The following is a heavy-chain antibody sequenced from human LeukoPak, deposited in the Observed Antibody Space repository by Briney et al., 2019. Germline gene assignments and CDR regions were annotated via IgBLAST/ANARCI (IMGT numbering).Heavy chain of an antibody. CDR2: IHYSGKA. Sequence: PSETLSLTCTVFGGSISGYYWTWIRQPPGKGLEWIGQIHYSGKADYNPSLSSRVTISVDTSKNQMSPKLNSLTAADTAMYYCARFGLYYDMDVWGQGTTVTVS. CDR1: GGSISGYY. D-gene: IGHD3/OR15-3a*01. V-gene: IGHV4-59*01. CDR3: ARFGLYYDMDV. J-gene: IGHJ6*02.